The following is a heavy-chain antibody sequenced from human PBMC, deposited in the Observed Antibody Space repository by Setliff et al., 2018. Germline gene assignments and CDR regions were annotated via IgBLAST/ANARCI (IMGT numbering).Heavy chain of an antibody. D-gene: IGHD2-8*01. CDR3: ARYFSSDPFDI. J-gene: IGHJ3*02. CDR2: NIPVLGSA. CDR1: GGTLSNYA. Sequence: SVKVSCKVSGGTLSNYAINWVRQAPGQGLQWMGRNIPVLGSADYAQTFQGRVTFTADESTRTAYMELSSLTSEDTAVYFCARYFSSDPFDIWGQGTLVTVSS. V-gene: IGHV1-69*11.